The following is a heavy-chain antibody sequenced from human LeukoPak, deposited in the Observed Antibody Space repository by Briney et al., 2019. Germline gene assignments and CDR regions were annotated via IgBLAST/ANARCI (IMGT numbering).Heavy chain of an antibody. CDR1: GGAFSGFY. CDR3: ARAPIYCSGGSCVNYGMDV. D-gene: IGHD2-15*01. V-gene: IGHV4-34*01. J-gene: IGHJ6*02. CDR2: INHSGSA. Sequence: KPSETPFLTRAVYGGAFSGFYWRWIRQPPGKGVGWIGGINHSGSANYNPSLKSRVTISVDTSENQFSLKLSSVTAADTAVYYCARAPIYCSGGSCVNYGMDVWGQGTTVTVS.